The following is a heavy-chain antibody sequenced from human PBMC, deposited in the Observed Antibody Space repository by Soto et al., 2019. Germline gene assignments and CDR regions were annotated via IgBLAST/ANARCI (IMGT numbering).Heavy chain of an antibody. CDR1: GFTFSSFA. J-gene: IGHJ4*02. Sequence: PGGSLRLSCAASGFTFSSFAMSWVRQAPGKGLEWVSVISGSDDSTYYADSVKGRFTISRDNSKNTLYLQMNSLRAEDTAVYYCAKRSSSSTFDYWGQGTLVTV. CDR2: ISGSDDST. D-gene: IGHD6-6*01. V-gene: IGHV3-23*01. CDR3: AKRSSSSTFDY.